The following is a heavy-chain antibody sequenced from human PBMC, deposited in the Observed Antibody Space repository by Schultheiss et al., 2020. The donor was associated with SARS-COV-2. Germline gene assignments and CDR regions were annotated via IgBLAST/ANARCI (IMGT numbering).Heavy chain of an antibody. J-gene: IGHJ4*02. CDR3: AKFRPGYCSSTSCPFFDY. V-gene: IGHV3-23*01. CDR1: GFTFSSYG. Sequence: ESLKISCAASGFTFSSYGMHWVRQAPGKGLEWVSAISGSGGSTYYADSVKGRFTISRDNSKNTLYLQMNSLRAEDTAVYYCAKFRPGYCSSTSCPFFDYWGQGTLVTVSS. CDR2: ISGSGGST. D-gene: IGHD2-2*01.